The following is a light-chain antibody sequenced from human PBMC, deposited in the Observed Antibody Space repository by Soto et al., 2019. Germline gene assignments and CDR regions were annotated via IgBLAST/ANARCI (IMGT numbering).Light chain of an antibody. CDR2: EVS. Sequence: QSVLTQPASVSGSPGQSITISCTGSSSDAGGYNYVSWYQQHPGKAPKLMIHEVSNRPSGVSNRFSGSKSGNTASLDISGVQAEDEADYYCSSYTSSRTWVFGGGTKLTVL. CDR1: SSDAGGYNY. CDR3: SSYTSSRTWV. J-gene: IGLJ3*02. V-gene: IGLV2-14*01.